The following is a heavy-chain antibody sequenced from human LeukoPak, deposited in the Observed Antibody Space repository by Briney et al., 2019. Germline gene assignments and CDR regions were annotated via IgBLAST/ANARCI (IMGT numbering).Heavy chain of an antibody. Sequence: SETLSLTCTVSSGSISNYYWSWIRQPAGKGLEWIGRIYTSGSTNYNPSLKSRVTMSLDTSKNQFSLKLSSVTAADTAVYYCARMVRRLERLNIGRSSDYATGYYFDYWGQGTLVTVSS. CDR3: ARMVRRLERLNIGRSSDYATGYYFDY. CDR2: IYTSGST. J-gene: IGHJ4*02. CDR1: SGSISNYY. V-gene: IGHV4-4*07. D-gene: IGHD5-12*01.